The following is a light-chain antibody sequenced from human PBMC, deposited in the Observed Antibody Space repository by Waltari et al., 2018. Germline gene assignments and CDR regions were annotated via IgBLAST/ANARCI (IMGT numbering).Light chain of an antibody. J-gene: IGKJ5*01. V-gene: IGKV3-20*01. CDR1: QSVSSGY. Sequence: EVVLTQSPGTLSLSPGERATLSCRASQSVSSGYLDWYQQKPAQAPSLLIYGASSRATGIPDRFSGSGSGTDFNLTISRLESEDFAMYYCQQYGSSITFGQGTRLEIK. CDR3: QQYGSSIT. CDR2: GAS.